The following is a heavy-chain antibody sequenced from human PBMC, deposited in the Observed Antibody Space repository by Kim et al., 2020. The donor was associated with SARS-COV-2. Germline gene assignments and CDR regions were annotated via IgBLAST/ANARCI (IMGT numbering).Heavy chain of an antibody. CDR3: ARDWWGLNSSGTRTY. V-gene: IGHV3-11*06. J-gene: IGHJ4*02. Sequence: DSVEGRLTIARDNAKNSLYLQMNSLRAEDTAVYYCARDWWGLNSSGTRTYWGQGTLVTVSS. D-gene: IGHD2-8*02.